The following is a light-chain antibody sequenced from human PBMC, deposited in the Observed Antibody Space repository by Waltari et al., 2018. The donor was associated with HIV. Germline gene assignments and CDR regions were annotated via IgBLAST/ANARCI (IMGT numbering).Light chain of an antibody. CDR1: SSNIGSKY. CDR3: AAWDDSLSGRGV. Sequence: QSVLTQPPSASVTPGQRVTLSCSGSSSNIGSKYVDWYQQLPGTAPKLLIYRNYQRPSGVPDRFSGSKSGTSASLAISGLRSEDEADYYCAAWDDSLSGRGVFGGGTKLTVL. CDR2: RNY. J-gene: IGLJ2*01. V-gene: IGLV1-47*01.